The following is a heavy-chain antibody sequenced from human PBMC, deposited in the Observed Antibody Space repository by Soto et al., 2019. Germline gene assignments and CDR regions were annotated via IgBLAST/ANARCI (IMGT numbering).Heavy chain of an antibody. D-gene: IGHD2-21*01. CDR1: GFTFSSYA. V-gene: IGHV3-23*01. CDR3: ARDCFF. Sequence: GGSLRLSCVASGFTFSSYAMSWVRQAPGKGLEWLSSISGSGAITYYADSVKGRFTISRDNSKNTLYLQMNSLRAEDTAVYYCARDCFFWGQGTLVTVSS. CDR2: ISGSGAIT. J-gene: IGHJ4*02.